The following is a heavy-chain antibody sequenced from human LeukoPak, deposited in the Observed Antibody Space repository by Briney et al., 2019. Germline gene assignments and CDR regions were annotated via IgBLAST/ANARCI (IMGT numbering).Heavy chain of an antibody. D-gene: IGHD6-13*01. CDR1: GFTFSSYA. V-gene: IGHV3-23*01. Sequence: GGSLRLSCATSGFTFSSYAMSWVRQAPGKGLEWVSGISGSAGSTYYGDSVKGRFTISRDNSKNPLYLQMDSLRGEDTSVYYCAKVRQQLLEGLAAFDIWGQGTTFTVSS. CDR2: ISGSAGST. J-gene: IGHJ3*02. CDR3: AKVRQQLLEGLAAFDI.